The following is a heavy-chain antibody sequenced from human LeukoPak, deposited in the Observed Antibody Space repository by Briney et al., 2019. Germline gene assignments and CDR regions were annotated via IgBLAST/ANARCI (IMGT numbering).Heavy chain of an antibody. CDR3: ARVLGYCSSTSCYTGAFDI. CDR1: GYTFTGYY. CDR2: ISAYSGNT. Sequence: GASVKVSCKASGYTFTGYYMHWVRQAPGQGLAWMGWISAYSGNTNYAKKLQGRVTMTTATTTSTAYMALRSLRSDETAVYYCARVLGYCSSTSCYTGAFDIGGQGTMVTVSS. D-gene: IGHD2-2*02. J-gene: IGHJ3*02. V-gene: IGHV1-18*04.